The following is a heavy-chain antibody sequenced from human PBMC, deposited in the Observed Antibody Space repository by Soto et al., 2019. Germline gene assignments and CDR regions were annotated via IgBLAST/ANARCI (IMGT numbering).Heavy chain of an antibody. D-gene: IGHD2-21*01. CDR2: IYYSGST. CDR3: ARRWGGTFDY. CDR1: GGSISSYY. Sequence: SETLSLTCTVSGGSISSYYWSWIRQPPGKGLEWIGYIYYSGSTNYNPSLKSRVTISVDTSKNQFSLKLSSVTAADTAVYYCARRWGGTFDYWGQGTLVIVSS. J-gene: IGHJ4*02. V-gene: IGHV4-59*01.